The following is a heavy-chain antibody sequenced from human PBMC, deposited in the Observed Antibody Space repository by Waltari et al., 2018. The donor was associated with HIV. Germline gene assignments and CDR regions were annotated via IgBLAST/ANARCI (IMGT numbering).Heavy chain of an antibody. V-gene: IGHV1-2*02. CDR1: GHSTVGYY. J-gene: IGHJ6*02. D-gene: IGHD3-10*01. Sequence: QAQVLQSGAEVKAPGASVKVSCESSGHSTVGYYFHWVRQAPGQGLEWMGWINTRTGGTNYAQKFQGRVNMARGTSLTTAHMELSSLRSDDTAVYYCATETYFGSGSYYRDAMDVWGQGTMVAVTS. CDR3: ATETYFGSGSYYRDAMDV. CDR2: INTRTGGT.